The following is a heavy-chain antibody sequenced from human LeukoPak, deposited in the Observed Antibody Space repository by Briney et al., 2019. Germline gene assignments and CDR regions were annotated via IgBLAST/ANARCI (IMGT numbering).Heavy chain of an antibody. D-gene: IGHD6-13*01. CDR1: GGSITRYY. V-gene: IGHV4-59*08. CDR2: IYYSGST. J-gene: IGHJ6*02. Sequence: SETLSLTCTVSGGSITRYYWSWIRQPPGKGLEWIGYIYYSGSTDYNPSLKSRVTISVDTSKNKFSLKLSSVTAADTAVYYCARGEAAGSYYYYYGMDVWGQGTTVTVSS. CDR3: ARGEAAGSYYYYYGMDV.